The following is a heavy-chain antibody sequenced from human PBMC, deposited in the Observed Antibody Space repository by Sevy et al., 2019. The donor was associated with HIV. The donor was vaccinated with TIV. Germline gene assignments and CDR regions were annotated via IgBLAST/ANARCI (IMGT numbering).Heavy chain of an antibody. CDR2: ISSSSNYI. J-gene: IGHJ6*02. Sequence: GGSLRLSCIASGFTFSRSSMNWVRQAPGKGLEWVSSISSSSNYIYYADSMKGRFTISRDNAKNSLYLQMNSLRAEDTAVYYCARGPLRYCTSTSCYEGDYYYYGMDVWGQGTTVTVSS. D-gene: IGHD2-2*01. V-gene: IGHV3-21*01. CDR3: ARGPLRYCTSTSCYEGDYYYYGMDV. CDR1: GFTFSRSS.